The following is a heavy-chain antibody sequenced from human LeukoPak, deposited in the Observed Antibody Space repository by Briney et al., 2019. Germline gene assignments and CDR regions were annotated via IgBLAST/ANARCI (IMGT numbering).Heavy chain of an antibody. Sequence: GASVKVSCKASGGTFSSYAISWARQAPGQGLEWMGRIIPILGIANYAQKFQGRVTITADKSTSTAYMELSSLRSEDTAVYYCASRGRQQLVKGYFDYWGQGTLVTVSS. D-gene: IGHD6-13*01. V-gene: IGHV1-69*04. CDR3: ASRGRQQLVKGYFDY. CDR2: IIPILGIA. J-gene: IGHJ4*02. CDR1: GGTFSSYA.